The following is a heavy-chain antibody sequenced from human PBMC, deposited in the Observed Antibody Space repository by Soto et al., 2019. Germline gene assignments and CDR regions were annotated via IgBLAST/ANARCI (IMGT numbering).Heavy chain of an antibody. Sequence: SETLSLTCTVSGGSISSGGYYWSWIRQHPGKGLEWIGYIYYSGSTYYNPSLKSRVTISVDTSKNQFSLKLSSVTAADTAVYYCARAHEYSGRYNWFDPWGQGTLVTVSS. CDR1: GGSISSGGYY. D-gene: IGHD6-6*01. J-gene: IGHJ5*02. V-gene: IGHV4-31*03. CDR2: IYYSGST. CDR3: ARAHEYSGRYNWFDP.